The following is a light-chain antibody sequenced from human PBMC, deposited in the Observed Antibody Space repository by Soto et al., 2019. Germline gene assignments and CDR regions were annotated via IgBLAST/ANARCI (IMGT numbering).Light chain of an antibody. CDR2: GAS. J-gene: IGKJ3*01. CDR1: QSISHN. CDR3: QQYEDWPPFT. V-gene: IGKV3-15*01. Sequence: EIVLTQSPAILSVSPGERATLSCRASQSISHNLAWYQQKPGQAPRLLIYGASTRASDIPARFSGSGSGTDFTLTISSLQSEDFAVYYCQQYEDWPPFTFGPGTRVDMK.